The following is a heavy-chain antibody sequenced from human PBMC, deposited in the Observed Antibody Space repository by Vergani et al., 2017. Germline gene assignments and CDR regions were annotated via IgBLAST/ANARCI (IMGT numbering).Heavy chain of an antibody. V-gene: IGHV3-30-3*01. CDR3: AGEGGATMIVVGGGGMDV. CDR1: GFTFSSYA. CDR2: ISYDGSNK. Sequence: QVQLVESGGGVVQPGRSLRLSCAASGFTFSSYAMHWVRQAPGKGLEWVAVISYDGSNKYYADSVKGRFTISRDNSKNTLYLQKNSLRAEDTAVYYWAGEGGATMIVVGGGGMDVWGQGTTVTVSS. D-gene: IGHD3-22*01. J-gene: IGHJ6*02.